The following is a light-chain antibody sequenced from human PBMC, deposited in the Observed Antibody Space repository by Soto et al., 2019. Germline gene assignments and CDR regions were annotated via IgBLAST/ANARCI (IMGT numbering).Light chain of an antibody. J-gene: IGKJ4*01. CDR1: QSIGSH. Sequence: QVAQSPSSLSASVGDRVTITCRASQSIGSHLNWYQQKPGTAPHLLIYGASGLQGGVPSRFSGSGSGTDFTLTISTLQPEDFATYYCLQTYSLPVAFGGGTKVEIK. V-gene: IGKV1-39*01. CDR2: GAS. CDR3: LQTYSLPVA.